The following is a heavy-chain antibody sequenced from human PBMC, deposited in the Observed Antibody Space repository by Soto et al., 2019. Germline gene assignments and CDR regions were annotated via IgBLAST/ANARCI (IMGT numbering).Heavy chain of an antibody. D-gene: IGHD3-10*01. J-gene: IGHJ4*02. Sequence: EVQLLESGGDLVQPGGSLRLSCIASGVTFSTYAMSWVRQAPGKGLEWVSAISGSGGTTYYADSVKGRFTISRDNSKNTLYLRMNSLRAEDTAVYYCAKHRAGFGSGSDTYYFDVWGQGTLVTVSS. CDR1: GVTFSTYA. CDR2: ISGSGGTT. CDR3: AKHRAGFGSGSDTYYFDV. V-gene: IGHV3-23*01.